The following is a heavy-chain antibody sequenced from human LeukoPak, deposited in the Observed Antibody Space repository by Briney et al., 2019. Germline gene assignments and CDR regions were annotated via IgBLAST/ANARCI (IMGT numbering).Heavy chain of an antibody. CDR1: GGSISSSNW. J-gene: IGHJ4*02. Sequence: SETLSLTCAVSGGSISSSNWWSWVRQPPGKGLEWIGEIYHNGSTNYNPSLNSRVTISVDKSKNQFSLKLSSVTAADTAVYYCARAPYSSSSLVDYWGQGTLVTVSS. CDR3: ARAPYSSSSLVDY. V-gene: IGHV4-4*02. D-gene: IGHD6-6*01. CDR2: IYHNGST.